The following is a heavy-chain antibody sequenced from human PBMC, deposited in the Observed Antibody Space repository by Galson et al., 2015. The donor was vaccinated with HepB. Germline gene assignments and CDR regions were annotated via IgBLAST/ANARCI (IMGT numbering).Heavy chain of an antibody. CDR1: GYTLTELS. D-gene: IGHD4-23*01. J-gene: IGHJ2*01. CDR2: FDPEDGET. V-gene: IGHV1-24*01. CDR3: ATRKNRGGKVWYFDL. Sequence: SVKVSCKVSGYTLTELSMHWVRQAPGKGLEWMGGFDPEDGETIYAQKFQGRVTMTEDTSTDTAYMELSSLRSEDTAVYYCATRKNRGGKVWYFDLWGRGTLVTVSS.